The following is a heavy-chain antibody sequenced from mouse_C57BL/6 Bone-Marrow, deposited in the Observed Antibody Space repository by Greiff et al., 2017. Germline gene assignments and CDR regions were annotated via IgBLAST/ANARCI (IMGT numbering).Heavy chain of an antibody. CDR2: IDPENGDT. CDR1: GFNIKDDY. CDR3: TTLLLRGY. D-gene: IGHD1-1*01. J-gene: IGHJ2*01. Sequence: VQLQQSGAELVRPGASVKLSCTASGFNIKDDYMHWVKQRPEQGLEWIGWIDPENGDTEYASKFQGKATITADTSSNTAYLQLSSLTSEDTAVYYCTTLLLRGYWGQGTTLTVSS. V-gene: IGHV14-4*01.